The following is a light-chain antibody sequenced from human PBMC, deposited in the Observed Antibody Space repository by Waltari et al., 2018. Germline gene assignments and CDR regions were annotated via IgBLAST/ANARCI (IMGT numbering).Light chain of an antibody. J-gene: IGKJ1*01. CDR3: QKYGTLPAT. CDR1: QSVSKY. Sequence: DIVLTQSPGTLSLSPGERATLSCRASQSVSKYLAWYQQKPGQAPRLLIYDASIRATGLPDRFSGSGWGTDFSLTISSLEPEDFAVYYCQKYGTLPATFGQGTKVQ. V-gene: IGKV3-20*01. CDR2: DAS.